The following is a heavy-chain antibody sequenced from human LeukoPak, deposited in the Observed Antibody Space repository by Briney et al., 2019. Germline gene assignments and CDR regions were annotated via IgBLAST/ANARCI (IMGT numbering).Heavy chain of an antibody. V-gene: IGHV3-23*01. J-gene: IGHJ4*02. CDR3: ASGWGATDY. Sequence: GGSLRLSCAASGFTFSNYAMSWVRQAPGKGLEWVSTISHSGYTTYYADSVKGRFTISRDSSKNTLYVQMNSLRADDTAVYYCASGWGATDYWGQGTLVTVSS. D-gene: IGHD1-26*01. CDR2: ISHSGYTT. CDR1: GFTFSNYA.